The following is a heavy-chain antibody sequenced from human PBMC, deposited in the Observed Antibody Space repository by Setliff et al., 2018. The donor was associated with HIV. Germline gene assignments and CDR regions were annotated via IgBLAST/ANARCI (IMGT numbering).Heavy chain of an antibody. V-gene: IGHV4-34*01. CDR1: GESFSGYY. Sequence: SETLSLTCAVYGESFSGYYWSWIRQPPGKGLEWIGEINHSGSTNYNPSLKSRVTVSVDTSKNQFSLRLSSVTAEDTAVYYCAREVGARSGSVYWGQGMLVTVSS. CDR3: AREVGARSGSVY. D-gene: IGHD1-26*01. J-gene: IGHJ4*02. CDR2: INHSGST.